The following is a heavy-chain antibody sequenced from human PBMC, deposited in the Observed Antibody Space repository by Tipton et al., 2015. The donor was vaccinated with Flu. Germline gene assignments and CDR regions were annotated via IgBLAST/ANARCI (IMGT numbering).Heavy chain of an antibody. D-gene: IGHD3-16*01. J-gene: IGHJ4*02. V-gene: IGHV3-48*01. Sequence: SLRLSCTASGFKFSNYWMNWVRQAPGKGLEWVSFISPSGSTRYYADSVRGRFIISRDNFENSAFLQMNSLRAEDTAVYYCARGFIRLCDYWGQGALVTVSS. CDR3: ARGFIRLCDY. CDR1: GFKFSNYW. CDR2: ISPSGSTR.